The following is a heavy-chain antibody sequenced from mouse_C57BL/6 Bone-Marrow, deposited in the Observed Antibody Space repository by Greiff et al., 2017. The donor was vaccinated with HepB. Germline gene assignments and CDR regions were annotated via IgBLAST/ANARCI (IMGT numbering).Heavy chain of an antibody. CDR3: ASLYYYGSSYTLYWYFDV. Sequence: DVQLQESGPELVKPGDSVKISCKASGYSFTGYFMNWVMQSHGKSLEWIGRINPYNGDTFYNQKFKGKATLTVDKSSSTAHMELRSLTSEDSAVYYCASLYYYGSSYTLYWYFDVWGTGTTVTVSS. J-gene: IGHJ1*03. CDR2: INPYNGDT. V-gene: IGHV1-20*01. D-gene: IGHD1-1*01. CDR1: GYSFTGYF.